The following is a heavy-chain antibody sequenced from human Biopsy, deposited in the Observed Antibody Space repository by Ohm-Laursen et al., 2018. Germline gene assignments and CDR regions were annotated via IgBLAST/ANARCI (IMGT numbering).Heavy chain of an antibody. Sequence: SLRLSCAAPGLIFSTYTMNWVRQAPGEGLEWVSSISSRSSDIYYADSVKGRFTISRDNAKNSLFLHMNSLRAEDTAVYYCARGPSGVATIGRGQGTLVTVSS. J-gene: IGHJ4*02. D-gene: IGHD5-24*01. CDR3: ARGPSGVATIG. CDR1: GLIFSTYT. CDR2: ISSRSSDI. V-gene: IGHV3-21*01.